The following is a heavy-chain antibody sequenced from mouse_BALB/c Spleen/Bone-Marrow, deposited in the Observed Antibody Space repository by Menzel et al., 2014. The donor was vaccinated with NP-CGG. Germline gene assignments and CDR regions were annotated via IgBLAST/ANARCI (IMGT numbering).Heavy chain of an antibody. J-gene: IGHJ3*01. CDR1: GYTFTSYW. CDR3: ARYDYGTKRAWFAY. CDR2: INPGTDYT. Sequence: VQLQQSGPELAKPGASVKMSCKASGYTFTSYWMHWLKRRPGQGLEWIGYINPGTDYTEYNQKFKDKATLTADTSSTTAYMQLSSLTSEDSAVYYCARYDYGTKRAWFAYWGQGTLVTVSA. D-gene: IGHD1-1*01. V-gene: IGHV1-7*01.